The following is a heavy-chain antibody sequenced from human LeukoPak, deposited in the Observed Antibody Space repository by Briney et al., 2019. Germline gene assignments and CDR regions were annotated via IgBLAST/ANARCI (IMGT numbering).Heavy chain of an antibody. Sequence: PGGSLRLSCTASGFAFGDYAMHWVRQAPGKGLEWVAVISYDGSNKYYADSVKGRFTISRDNSKNTLYLQMNSLRAEDTAVYCCARGAHCSSTSCYTFLSHFDYWGQGTLVTVSS. CDR1: GFAFGDYA. J-gene: IGHJ4*02. CDR3: ARGAHCSSTSCYTFLSHFDY. CDR2: ISYDGSNK. V-gene: IGHV3-30-3*01. D-gene: IGHD2-2*02.